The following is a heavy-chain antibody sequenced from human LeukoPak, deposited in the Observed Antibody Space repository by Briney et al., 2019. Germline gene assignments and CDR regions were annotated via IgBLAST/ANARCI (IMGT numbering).Heavy chain of an antibody. J-gene: IGHJ5*02. V-gene: IGHV4-39*07. CDR1: GGSISSSSYY. D-gene: IGHD5-12*01. Sequence: PSETLSLTCTVSGGSISSSSYYWGWIRQPPGKGLEWLGSIYYSGSTYYNPSLKSRVTISVDTSKNQFSLKLSSVTAADTAVYYCASFQWLHQALTRHNWFDPWGQGTLVTVSS. CDR2: IYYSGST. CDR3: ASFQWLHQALTRHNWFDP.